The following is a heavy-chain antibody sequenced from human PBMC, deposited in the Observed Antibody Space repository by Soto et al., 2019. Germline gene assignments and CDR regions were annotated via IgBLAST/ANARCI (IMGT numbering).Heavy chain of an antibody. V-gene: IGHV4-30-4*01. CDR3: ARGGYYYDSSGYAS. D-gene: IGHD3-22*01. CDR2: IYYSGNT. J-gene: IGHJ4*02. Sequence: QVQLQESGPGLVKPSQTLSLTCTVSGGSISSGDFYWSWIRQPPGKGLEWIGYIYYSGNTYYNPSLQIRVTVSLDTSKNQFSLKLSSVTDAATAVYYCARGGYYYDSSGYASWGQGTLVTVSS. CDR1: GGSISSGDFY.